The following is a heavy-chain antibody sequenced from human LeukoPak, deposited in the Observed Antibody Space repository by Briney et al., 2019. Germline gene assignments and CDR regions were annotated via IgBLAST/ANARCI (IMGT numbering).Heavy chain of an antibody. J-gene: IGHJ5*02. CDR3: ARDGSRRGYYGWFDP. CDR1: GFTFSSYA. Sequence: GRSLRLSCAASGFTFSSYAMHWVHQAPGKGLEWVAVISYDGSNKYYADSVKGRFTISRDNSKNTLYLQMNSLRAEDTAVYYCARDGSRRGYYGWFDPWGQGTLVTVSS. CDR2: ISYDGSNK. V-gene: IGHV3-30*01. D-gene: IGHD3-3*01.